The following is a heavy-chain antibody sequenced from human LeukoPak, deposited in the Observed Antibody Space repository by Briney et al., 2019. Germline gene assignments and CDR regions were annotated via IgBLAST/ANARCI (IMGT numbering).Heavy chain of an antibody. Sequence: SETLSLTCTVSGDSVSSGSYYWGWIRQPPGKGLEWIGYISYSGGTNHNPSLKSRVTISVDTSKDQFSLKLSFVTAADTAVYYCARTRGYGLHDYWGQGTLVTVSS. J-gene: IGHJ4*02. V-gene: IGHV4-61*01. CDR2: ISYSGGT. D-gene: IGHD5-18*01. CDR3: ARTRGYGLHDY. CDR1: GDSVSSGSYY.